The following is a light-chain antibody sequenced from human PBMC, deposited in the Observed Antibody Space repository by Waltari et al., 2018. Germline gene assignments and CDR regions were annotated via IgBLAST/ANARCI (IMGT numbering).Light chain of an antibody. V-gene: IGKV3-15*01. CDR1: ESVGYN. CDR2: DSF. CDR3: HQYNNWAPGGT. Sequence: EIVMTQSPATLSVSPGELATLSCRASESVGYNLAWYQQNPGQAPRRLIYDSFNRATGVPARDSGGGSGTEFTLTISSLQSEDFALYDCHQYNNWAPGGTFGRGTKVEVK. J-gene: IGKJ1*01.